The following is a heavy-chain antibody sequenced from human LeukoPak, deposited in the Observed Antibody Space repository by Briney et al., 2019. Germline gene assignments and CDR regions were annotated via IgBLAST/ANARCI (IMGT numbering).Heavy chain of an antibody. V-gene: IGHV1-18*01. CDR2: ISAYNGNT. CDR1: GYTFTSYG. CDR3: ARRSSGDLTYTAMVSFDY. Sequence: ASVKVSCKASGYTFTSYGISWVRQAPGQGLEWMGWISAYNGNTNYAQKLQGRVTMTTDTSTSTAYMELRSLRSDDTAVYYCARRSSGDLTYTAMVSFDYWGQGTLVTVSS. J-gene: IGHJ4*02. D-gene: IGHD5-18*01.